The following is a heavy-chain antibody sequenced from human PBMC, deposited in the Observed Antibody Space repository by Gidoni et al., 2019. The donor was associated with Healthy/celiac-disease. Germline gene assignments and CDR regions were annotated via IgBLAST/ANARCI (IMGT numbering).Heavy chain of an antibody. J-gene: IGHJ2*01. V-gene: IGHV4-30-2*01. CDR2: IYHSGST. CDR3: ARDRLWGGSSGYSNWYFDL. Sequence: QLQLQESGSGLVKPSQTLSLTCAVSGGSISSGGYPWSWIRQPPGKGLEWIGYIYHSGSTYYNPSLKSRVTISVDRSKNQFSLKLSSVTAADTAVYYCARDRLWGGSSGYSNWYFDLWGRGTLVTVSS. D-gene: IGHD3-22*01. CDR1: GGSISSGGYP.